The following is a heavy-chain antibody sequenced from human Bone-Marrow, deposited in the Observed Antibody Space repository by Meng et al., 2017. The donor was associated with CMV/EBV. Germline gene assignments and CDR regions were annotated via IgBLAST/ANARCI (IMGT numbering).Heavy chain of an antibody. CDR1: GFTFSSYW. CDR2: INSDGSST. V-gene: IGHV3-74*01. CDR3: ARGPPGPRSYYYYYGMDV. Sequence: GESLKISWAASGFTFSSYWMHWVRQAPGKGLVWVSRINSDGSSTSYADSVKGRFTISRDNAKNTLYLQMNSLRAEDTAVYYCARGPPGPRSYYYYYGMDVWGQGTTVTVSS. J-gene: IGHJ6*02. D-gene: IGHD1-14*01.